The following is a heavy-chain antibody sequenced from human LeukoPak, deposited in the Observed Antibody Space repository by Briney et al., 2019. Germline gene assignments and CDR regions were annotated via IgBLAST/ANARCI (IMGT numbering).Heavy chain of an antibody. Sequence: ASEKVSCKASGYTFTSYGISWVRQAPGQGLEWMGWISAYNGNTNYAQKLQGRVTMTTDTSTSTAYMELRSLRSDDTAVYYCARDRPFYDSSGYYSFWGQGTLVTASS. J-gene: IGHJ4*02. CDR3: ARDRPFYDSSGYYSF. CDR1: GYTFTSYG. D-gene: IGHD3-22*01. V-gene: IGHV1-18*01. CDR2: ISAYNGNT.